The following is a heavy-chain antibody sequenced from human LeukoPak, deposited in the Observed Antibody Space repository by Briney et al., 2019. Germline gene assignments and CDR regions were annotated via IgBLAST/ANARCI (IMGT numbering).Heavy chain of an antibody. CDR3: ASYSTVTLFQH. Sequence: GGSLRLSCAASGFTFSDYYMSWIRQAPGKGLEWVSYISSSSSYTNYADSVKGRFTISRENAKNSLYLQMNSLRAEDTAVYYCASYSTVTLFQHWGQGTLVTVSS. D-gene: IGHD4-17*01. CDR2: ISSSSSYT. J-gene: IGHJ1*01. CDR1: GFTFSDYY. V-gene: IGHV3-11*06.